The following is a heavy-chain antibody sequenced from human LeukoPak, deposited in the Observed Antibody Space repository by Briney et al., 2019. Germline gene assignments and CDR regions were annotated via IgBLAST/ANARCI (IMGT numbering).Heavy chain of an antibody. Sequence: SETLSLTCTVSGYSISSGYYWGWIRQPPGKGLEWIGSIYHSGSTYYNPSLKSRVTISVDTSKNQFSLKLSSVTAADTAVYYCAASITVLRGPFDYWGQGTLVTVSS. CDR2: IYHSGST. CDR3: AASITVLRGPFDY. V-gene: IGHV4-38-2*02. J-gene: IGHJ4*02. CDR1: GYSISSGYY. D-gene: IGHD3-10*01.